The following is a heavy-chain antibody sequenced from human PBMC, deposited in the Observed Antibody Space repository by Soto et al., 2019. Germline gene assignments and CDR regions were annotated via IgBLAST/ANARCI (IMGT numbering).Heavy chain of an antibody. CDR3: AKGRNNYYDSSGRRDAFDI. Sequence: SCAASGFTVSSYAMSCVRQAPGKVLEWVSAISGSGGSTYYADSVKGRFTISRDNSKNTLYLQMNSLRAEDTAVYYCAKGRNNYYDSSGRRDAFDIWGQGTMVTVSS. J-gene: IGHJ3*02. D-gene: IGHD3-22*01. V-gene: IGHV3-23*01. CDR2: ISGSGGST. CDR1: GFTVSSYA.